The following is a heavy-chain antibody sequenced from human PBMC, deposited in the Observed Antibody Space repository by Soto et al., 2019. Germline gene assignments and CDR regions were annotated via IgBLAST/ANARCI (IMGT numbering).Heavy chain of an antibody. D-gene: IGHD2-15*01. Sequence: QVQLQESGPGLVKPSQTLSLTCTVSGGSISSGGYYWSWIRQHPGKGLEWIGYIYYSGSTYYNPSVKSRVTISVDTSKNQCSLKLSSVTAADTAVYYCARDRPYCSGGSCNYYYYGMDVWGQGTTVTVSS. J-gene: IGHJ6*02. CDR1: GGSISSGGYY. CDR2: IYYSGST. CDR3: ARDRPYCSGGSCNYYYYGMDV. V-gene: IGHV4-31*03.